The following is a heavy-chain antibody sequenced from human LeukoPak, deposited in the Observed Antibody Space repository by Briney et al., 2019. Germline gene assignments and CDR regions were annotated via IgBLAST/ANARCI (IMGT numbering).Heavy chain of an antibody. Sequence: GGSLRLSCAASGLTVNSYSMNWVRQAPGKGLEWVSYISSSSSTIYYADSVKGRFTISRDNAKNSLYLQMNSLRDEDTAVYYCARARASGRSGFDYWGQGTLVTVSS. V-gene: IGHV3-48*02. CDR2: ISSSSSTI. J-gene: IGHJ4*02. D-gene: IGHD2-15*01. CDR3: ARARASGRSGFDY. CDR1: GLTVNSYS.